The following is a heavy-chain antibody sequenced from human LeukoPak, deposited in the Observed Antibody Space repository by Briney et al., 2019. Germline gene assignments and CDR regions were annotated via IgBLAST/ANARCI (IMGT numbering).Heavy chain of an antibody. CDR3: ARFTIFGVVRGYGMDV. V-gene: IGHV1-18*01. D-gene: IGHD3-3*01. J-gene: IGHJ6*02. Sequence: ASVTVSCTASGYTFTSYGISWVRQAPGQGLEWMGWISAYNGNTNYAQKLQGRVTMTTDTSTSTAYMELRSLRSDDTAVYYCARFTIFGVVRGYGMDVWGQGTTVTVSS. CDR2: ISAYNGNT. CDR1: GYTFTSYG.